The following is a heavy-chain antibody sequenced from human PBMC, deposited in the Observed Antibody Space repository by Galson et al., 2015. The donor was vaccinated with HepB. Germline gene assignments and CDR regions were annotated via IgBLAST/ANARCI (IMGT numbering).Heavy chain of an antibody. D-gene: IGHD6-13*01. CDR3: ARGQQLVLGYYYYGMDV. J-gene: IGHJ6*02. CDR2: ISAYNGNT. V-gene: IGHV1-18*04. Sequence: SCKASGGTFTSYGISWVRQAPGQGLEWMGWISAYNGNTNYAQKLQGRVTMTTDTSTSTAYMELRSLRSDDTAVYYCARGQQLVLGYYYYGMDVWGQGTTVTVSS. CDR1: GGTFTSYG.